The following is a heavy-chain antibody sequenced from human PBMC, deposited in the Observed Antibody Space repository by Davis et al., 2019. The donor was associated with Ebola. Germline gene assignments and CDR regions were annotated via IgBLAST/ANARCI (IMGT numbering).Heavy chain of an antibody. CDR2: TYYYRSKWYI. J-gene: IGHJ4*02. CDR1: GDSVSGNNGA. Sequence: HSQTLSLTCAISGDSVSGNNGAWNWIRQSPSRGLEWLGRTYYYRSKWYIDYAESVKSRIIINPDTSKNQFSLQLNSVTPDDTAVYYCVRGWLRAKFDYWGQGTLVTVSS. V-gene: IGHV6-1*01. CDR3: VRGWLRAKFDY. D-gene: IGHD5-12*01.